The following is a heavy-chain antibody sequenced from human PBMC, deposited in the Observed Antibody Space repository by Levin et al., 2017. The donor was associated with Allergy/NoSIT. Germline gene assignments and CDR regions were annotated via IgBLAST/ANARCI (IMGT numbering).Heavy chain of an antibody. J-gene: IGHJ4*02. Sequence: GGSLRLSCAASGFTFSSYSMNWVRQAPGKGLEWVSSISSSSSYIYYADSVKGRFTISRDNAKNSLYLQMNSLRAEDTAVYYCARDPCGGDCYTDYWGQGTLVTVSS. V-gene: IGHV3-21*01. CDR3: ARDPCGGDCYTDY. D-gene: IGHD2-21*02. CDR2: ISSSSSYI. CDR1: GFTFSSYS.